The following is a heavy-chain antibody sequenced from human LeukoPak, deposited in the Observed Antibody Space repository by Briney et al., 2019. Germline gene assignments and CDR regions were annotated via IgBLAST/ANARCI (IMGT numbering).Heavy chain of an antibody. CDR1: GFTFSSYW. CDR2: IKQDGSEK. D-gene: IGHD2-15*01. J-gene: IGHJ6*03. V-gene: IGHV3-7*01. CDR3: AREISSFYYYYMDV. Sequence: GGSLRLSCAASGFTFSSYWMSWVRQAPGKGLEWVANIKQDGSEKYYVDSVKGRFTISRDNAKNSLYLQMNSLRAEDTAVYYCAREISSFYYYYMDVWGKGTTVTVSS.